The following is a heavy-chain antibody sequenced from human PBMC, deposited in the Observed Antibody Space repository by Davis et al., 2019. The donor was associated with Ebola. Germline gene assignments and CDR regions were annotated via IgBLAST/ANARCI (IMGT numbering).Heavy chain of an antibody. CDR2: ISSSGSTI. D-gene: IGHD4-17*01. Sequence: GESLKISCAASGFTFSDYYMSWIRQAPGKGLEWVSYISSSGSTIYYADSVKGRFTISRDNAKNSLYLQMNSLRAEDTAVYYCAGSSTVTTFYYYGMDVWGQGTTVTVSS. CDR1: GFTFSDYY. CDR3: AGSSTVTTFYYYGMDV. J-gene: IGHJ6*02. V-gene: IGHV3-11*01.